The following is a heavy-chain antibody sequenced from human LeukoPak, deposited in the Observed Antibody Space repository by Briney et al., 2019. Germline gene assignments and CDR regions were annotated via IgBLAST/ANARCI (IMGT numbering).Heavy chain of an antibody. J-gene: IGHJ6*03. D-gene: IGHD6-6*01. CDR1: GGSISSGGYY. V-gene: IGHV4-30-2*01. CDR2: IYHSGST. Sequence: SETLSLTCTVSGGSISSGGYYWSWIRQPPGKGLEWIGYIYHSGSTYYNPSLKSRVTISVDRSKNQFSLKVTSVTAADTAVHYCARGWYSSSPGDYYYYYMDVWGKGTTVTVSS. CDR3: ARGWYSSSPGDYYYYYMDV.